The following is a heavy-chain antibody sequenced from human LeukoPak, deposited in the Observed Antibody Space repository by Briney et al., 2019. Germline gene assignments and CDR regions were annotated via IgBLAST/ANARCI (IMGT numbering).Heavy chain of an antibody. CDR2: INIDGSIT. Sequence: GGSLRLSCAASGFTFSSYWIHWVRQVPGKGLVWVSGINIDGSITRYADSVKGRFTISRDNAKNTLYLQMNSLRAEDTAVYYCARVGGSSDFDYWGQGTLVTVSS. V-gene: IGHV3-74*01. CDR1: GFTFSSYW. CDR3: ARVGGSSDFDY. J-gene: IGHJ4*02. D-gene: IGHD1-26*01.